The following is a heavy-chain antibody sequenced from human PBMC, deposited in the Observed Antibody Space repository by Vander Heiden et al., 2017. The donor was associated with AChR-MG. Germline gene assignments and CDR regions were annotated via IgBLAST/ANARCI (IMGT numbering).Heavy chain of an antibody. D-gene: IGHD2-15*01. CDR1: ELPASQNS. CDR2: ISGDGRT. CDR3: AKSGFCTGGRCYPAWFDP. J-gene: IGHJ5*02. V-gene: IGHV3-66*01. Sequence: EVQLVQSGGGLVQPCGSLRLPCAAPELPASQNSKSWIRQAPGKGLEWVSVISGDGRTYYADSVRGRFAISRDNSKNTLFLQMNSLRVEDTAVYHCAKSGFCTGGRCYPAWFDPWGPGTLVSVSS.